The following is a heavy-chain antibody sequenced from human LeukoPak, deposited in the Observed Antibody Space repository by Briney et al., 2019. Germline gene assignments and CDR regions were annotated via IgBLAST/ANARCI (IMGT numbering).Heavy chain of an antibody. CDR3: RANLRHFDY. J-gene: IGHJ4*02. CDR1: VGTFRSYA. V-gene: IGHV1-69*01. CDR2: VIPIFVTA. D-gene: IGHD4/OR15-4a*01. Sequence: SSEKVSSKASVGTFRSYAISWVRQAPRQGLEWMGEVIPIFVTAKYAQKFQGRVTITADDSTTTAYLELSSLRSEDTAVYYCRANLRHFDYWGQGTLVTVSS.